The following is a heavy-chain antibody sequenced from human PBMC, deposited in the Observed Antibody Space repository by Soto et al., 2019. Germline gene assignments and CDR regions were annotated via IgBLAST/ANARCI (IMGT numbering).Heavy chain of an antibody. V-gene: IGHV2-5*02. CDR3: AHSVVAGLGYYFDY. J-gene: IGHJ4*02. CDR1: GFSLSSTRVA. D-gene: IGHD6-19*01. Sequence: QITLKESGPTLVKPTQTLTLTCTFSGFSLSSTRVAVGWIRQPPGKALEWLVLIYWDDDKRYSPFLKSRLTITKDPSKNQVVLTMTNMDPVDTATYYCAHSVVAGLGYYFDYWGQGTLVTVSS. CDR2: IYWDDDK.